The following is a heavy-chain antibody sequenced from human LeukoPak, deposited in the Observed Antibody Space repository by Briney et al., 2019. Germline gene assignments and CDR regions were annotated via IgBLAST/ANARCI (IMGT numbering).Heavy chain of an antibody. CDR2: INPNSGGT. J-gene: IGHJ5*02. CDR3: ARDIVMVTYWFDP. D-gene: IGHD5-18*01. Sequence: ASVKVSCKASGYTFTDYYLHWVRQAPGQGLEWVGWINPNSGGTNYAQKFQGRVTMTRDTSISTAYMELSRLRSDDTAVYYCARDIVMVTYWFDPWGQGTLVTVSS. V-gene: IGHV1-2*02. CDR1: GYTFTDYY.